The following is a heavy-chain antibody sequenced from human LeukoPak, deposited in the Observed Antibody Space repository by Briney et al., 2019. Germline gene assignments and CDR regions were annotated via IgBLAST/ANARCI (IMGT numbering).Heavy chain of an antibody. Sequence: SETLSLTCTGSGGSISNYYWSWIRQPPGKGLEWIGYIHCSGSNNYNPPLKRRVTISVDTSKTQFSLKLNSVTAADTAVYYCARGWLQSGFDYWGQGSLVTVSS. V-gene: IGHV4-59*01. CDR3: ARGWLQSGFDY. D-gene: IGHD5-24*01. CDR2: IHCSGSN. J-gene: IGHJ4*02. CDR1: GGSISNYY.